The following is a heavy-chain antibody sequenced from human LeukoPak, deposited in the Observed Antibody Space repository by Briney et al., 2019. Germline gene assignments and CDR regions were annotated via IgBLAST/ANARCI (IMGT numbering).Heavy chain of an antibody. D-gene: IGHD6-19*01. J-gene: IGHJ6*03. Sequence: SETLSLTCTVSGASISSSSYYWGWIRQPPGKGLEWIGSIYYSGSTYYNPSLKSRVTISVDTSKNQFSLRLSSVTAADTAVYYCARHVGVAGPYYYYYYYMDVWGKGTTVTISS. V-gene: IGHV4-39*01. CDR2: IYYSGST. CDR3: ARHVGVAGPYYYYYYYMDV. CDR1: GASISSSSYY.